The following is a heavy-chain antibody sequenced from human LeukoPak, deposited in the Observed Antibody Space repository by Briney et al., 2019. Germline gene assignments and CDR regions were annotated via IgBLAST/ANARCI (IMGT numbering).Heavy chain of an antibody. CDR3: AKGRYYDSSGYYD. J-gene: IGHJ1*01. CDR1: GFTFSSYA. V-gene: IGHV3-23*01. Sequence: GGSLRLSCAASGFTFSSYAMSWVRQAPGKGLDWVSSISGSGGRTYYADSVKGRFTISRGNSKDTVYLQINSLGGEDTCVIYCAKGRYYDSSGYYDWGQGTLVTVSS. D-gene: IGHD3-22*01. CDR2: ISGSGGRT.